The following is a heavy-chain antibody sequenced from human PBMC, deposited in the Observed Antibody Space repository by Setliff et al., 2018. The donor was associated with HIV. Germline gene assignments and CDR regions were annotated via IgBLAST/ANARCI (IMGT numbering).Heavy chain of an antibody. J-gene: IGHJ4*02. CDR2: ISYDGSRI. CDR1: GFTFSNFA. V-gene: IGHV3-30*07. D-gene: IGHD3-10*01. Sequence: GGSLRLSCVASGFTFSNFAMHWVRQAPGKGLEWVSVISYDGSRISYADSVKGRFTISRDNSKNTLFLQMNSLRAEDTAVYYCASHRGLVQDQGVFDFWGQGTLVTVSS. CDR3: ASHRGLVQDQGVFDF.